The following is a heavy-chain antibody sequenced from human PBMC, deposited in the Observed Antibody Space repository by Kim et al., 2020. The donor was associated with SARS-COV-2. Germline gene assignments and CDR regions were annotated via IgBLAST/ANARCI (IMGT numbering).Heavy chain of an antibody. V-gene: IGHV3-11*05. J-gene: IGHJ5*02. CDR3: ARVSSGSSSWYWFDA. D-gene: IGHD6-13*01. Sequence: GGSLRLSCAASGFTFSDYYMTWIRQAPGKVLEWLSYISSSGSYIVYAESVKGRFSISRDNAKKSLYLQMNSLRAEDTAVYYCARVSSGSSSWYWFDAWGQGTLVTVSS. CDR2: ISSSGSYI. CDR1: GFTFSDYY.